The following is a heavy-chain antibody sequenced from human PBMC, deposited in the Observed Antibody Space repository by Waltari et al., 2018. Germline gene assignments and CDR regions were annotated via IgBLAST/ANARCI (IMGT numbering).Heavy chain of an antibody. Sequence: QVQLQESGPGLVKPSETLSLTCTVSGGSISSYYWSWIRQPAGKGLEWIGRIYTSGSTNYNPSLKSRVTMSVDTSKNQFSLKLSSVTAADTAVYYCARGVSSTSWGPYYYYYMDVWGKGTTVTISS. CDR2: IYTSGST. CDR3: ARGVSSTSWGPYYYYYMDV. J-gene: IGHJ6*03. V-gene: IGHV4-4*07. D-gene: IGHD2-2*01. CDR1: GGSISSYY.